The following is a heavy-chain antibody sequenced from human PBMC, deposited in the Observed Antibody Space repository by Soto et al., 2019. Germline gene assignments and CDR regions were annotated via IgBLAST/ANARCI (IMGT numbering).Heavy chain of an antibody. J-gene: IGHJ6*02. CDR1: GFTFSSYA. D-gene: IGHD1-26*01. Sequence: PGGSLRLSCAASGFTFSSYAMSWVRQAPGKGLEWVSAISGSGGSTYYADSVKGRFTISRDNSKNTLYLQMNSLRAEDTAVYYCANHSFGRELLFYYYGMDVWGQRTTVPVSS. V-gene: IGHV3-23*01. CDR2: ISGSGGST. CDR3: ANHSFGRELLFYYYGMDV.